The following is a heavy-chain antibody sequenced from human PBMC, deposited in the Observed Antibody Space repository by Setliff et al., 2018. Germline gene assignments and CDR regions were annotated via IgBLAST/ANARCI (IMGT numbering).Heavy chain of an antibody. CDR2: ISAYNGYI. Sequence: ASVKVSCKASGYAFGSSGISWVRQAPGQGLEWMGWISAYNGYIVYAQKFQGRVTMTTDTSTTTAYMEVRSLRSDDTAVYYCARSSAPSVVLAADFDFWGLGTPVTVSS. CDR1: GYAFGSSG. D-gene: IGHD3-3*01. CDR3: ARSSAPSVVLAADFDF. V-gene: IGHV1-18*01. J-gene: IGHJ4*02.